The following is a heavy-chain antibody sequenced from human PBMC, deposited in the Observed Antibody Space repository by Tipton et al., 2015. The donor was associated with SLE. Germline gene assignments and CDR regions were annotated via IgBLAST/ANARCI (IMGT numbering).Heavy chain of an antibody. D-gene: IGHD2-2*01. CDR2: INHSGST. V-gene: IGHV4-34*01. Sequence: TLSLTCAVYGGSFSGYYWGWIRQPPGKGLEWIGEINHSGSTNYNPSLKSRVTISVDTSKNQFSLKLSSVTAADTAVYYCARAYAGDVDYWGQGTLVTVSS. CDR3: ARAYAGDVDY. CDR1: GGSFSGYY. J-gene: IGHJ4*02.